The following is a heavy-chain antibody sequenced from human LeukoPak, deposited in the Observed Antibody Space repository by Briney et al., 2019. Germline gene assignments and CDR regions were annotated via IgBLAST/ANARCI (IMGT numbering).Heavy chain of an antibody. CDR3: ARDSGGYFDRNHFGY. D-gene: IGHD3-9*01. Sequence: GGSLRLSCAASGFPFSSYSMNWVRQAPGKGLEWVSYIRSTGTTTYHADSVKGRFAISRDNGKNSLYLQMNSLRAEDTAVYYCARDSGGYFDRNHFGYWGQGTLVTVSS. J-gene: IGHJ4*02. CDR1: GFPFSSYS. V-gene: IGHV3-48*01. CDR2: IRSTGTTT.